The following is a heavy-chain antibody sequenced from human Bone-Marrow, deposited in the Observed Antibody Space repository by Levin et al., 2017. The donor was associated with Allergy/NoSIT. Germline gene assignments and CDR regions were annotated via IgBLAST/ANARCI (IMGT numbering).Heavy chain of an antibody. CDR2: ISDSGNSK. CDR1: GSTFSDDY. V-gene: IGHV3-11*01. Sequence: RGESLKISCEVSGSTFSDDYMSWIRQAPGKGLEWLSYISDSGNSKYYADSVKGRFTISRDNAKNSLFLQMNALRAEDTAVCYCARDFSRVTEYWGQGTPVTVSS. J-gene: IGHJ4*02. CDR3: ARDFSRVTEY. D-gene: IGHD4-23*01.